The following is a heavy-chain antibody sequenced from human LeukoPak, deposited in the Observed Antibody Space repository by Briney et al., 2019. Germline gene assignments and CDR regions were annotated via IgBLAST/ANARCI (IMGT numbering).Heavy chain of an antibody. CDR3: ARPYCSGGRCYYYDGMDV. V-gene: IGHV3-23*01. CDR2: ISASSYST. J-gene: IGHJ6*02. D-gene: IGHD2-15*01. Sequence: GGSLRLSCAASGFTFSSYAMTWVRQAPGKGLEYVSTISASSYSTYYADSVRGRFTISRDNSKNTLHLQINSLRAEDTAVYYCARPYCSGGRCYYYDGMDVWGQGTTVTVSS. CDR1: GFTFSSYA.